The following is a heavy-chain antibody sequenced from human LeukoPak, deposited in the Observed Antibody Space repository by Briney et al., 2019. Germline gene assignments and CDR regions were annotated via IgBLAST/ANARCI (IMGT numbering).Heavy chain of an antibody. CDR1: GGTFSSYA. D-gene: IGHD6-19*01. J-gene: IGHJ4*02. V-gene: IGHV1-69*05. Sequence: SVKVSCKASGGTFSSYAISWVRQAPGQGLEWMGRIIPIFGTANYAQKFQGRVTITTDESTSTAYMELSSLRSEDTAVYYCAREAGIAVAGNFDYWDQGTLVTVSS. CDR2: IIPIFGTA. CDR3: AREAGIAVAGNFDY.